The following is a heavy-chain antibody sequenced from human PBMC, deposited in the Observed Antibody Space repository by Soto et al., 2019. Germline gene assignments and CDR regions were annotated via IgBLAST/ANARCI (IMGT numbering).Heavy chain of an antibody. CDR1: SGSMSGYY. J-gene: IGHJ3*02. CDR3: ARAGDYDFWSGYSNDAFDI. CDR2: IYYSGST. D-gene: IGHD3-3*01. V-gene: IGHV4-59*01. Sequence: SETLSLTCTVSSGSMSGYYWNWIRQPPGKGLEWIGYIYYSGSTNYNPSLKSRVTISVDTSKSQFSLKLSSVTAADTAVYYCARAGDYDFWSGYSNDAFDIWGQGTMVTVSS.